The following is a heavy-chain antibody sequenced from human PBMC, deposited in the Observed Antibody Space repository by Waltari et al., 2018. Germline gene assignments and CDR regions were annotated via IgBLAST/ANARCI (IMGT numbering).Heavy chain of an antibody. V-gene: IGHV4-59*11. J-gene: IGHJ4*02. D-gene: IGHD6-13*01. CDR2: IYYSGST. Sequence: QVQLQESGPGLVKPSETLYLTCTVSGGSISSHSWSWIRQPPGKGLEWIGYIYYSGSTNYNPSLKSRVTISVDTSKNQFSLKLSSVTAADTAVYYCARVGSSWHDAYYFDYWGQGTLVTVSS. CDR1: GGSISSHS. CDR3: ARVGSSWHDAYYFDY.